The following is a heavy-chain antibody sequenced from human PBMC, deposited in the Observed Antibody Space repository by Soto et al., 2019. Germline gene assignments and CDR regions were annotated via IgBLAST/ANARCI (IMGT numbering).Heavy chain of an antibody. J-gene: IGHJ3*02. CDR1: GGSVSIGRND. CDR2: IHPTART. D-gene: IGHD2-15*01. CDR3: ARDRSVVLYSFEAFDI. V-gene: IGHV4-61*01. Sequence: SETLSLTCTASGGSVSIGRNDWIWIWQPPGHGLELFTFIHPTARTGSHPSLQYRVCISVDLPKNLFSLRLVSVTAADPAVYSCARDRSVVLYSFEAFDIWGPGTLVTVSS.